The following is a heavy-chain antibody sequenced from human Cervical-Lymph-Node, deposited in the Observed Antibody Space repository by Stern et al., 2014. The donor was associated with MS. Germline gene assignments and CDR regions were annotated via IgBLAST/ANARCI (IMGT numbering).Heavy chain of an antibody. CDR2: ICSNDEK. V-gene: IGHV2-26*01. J-gene: IGHJ4*02. Sequence: QITLKESGPVLVKPTETLTLTCTVSGFSLSNARMGVSWIRQPPGKALEWLAHICSNDEKSYSTSLKSRLTISKDTSKSQVVLTMTNMDPVDTATYYCARYYRGLSSQYYFDYWGQGTLVTVSS. CDR1: GFSLSNARMG. CDR3: ARYYRGLSSQYYFDY. D-gene: IGHD3-16*02.